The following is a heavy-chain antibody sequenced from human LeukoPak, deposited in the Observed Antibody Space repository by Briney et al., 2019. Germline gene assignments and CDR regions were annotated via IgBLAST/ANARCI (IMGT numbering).Heavy chain of an antibody. CDR2: IYYSGST. CDR3: ARSRQIQLWLEFDY. Sequence: SETLSLTCTVSGGSINNSSYYWSWIRQPPGKGLEWIGYIYYSGSTNYNPSLKSRVTISVDTSKNQFSLKLSSVTAADTAVYYCARSRQIQLWLEFDYWGQGTLVTVSS. D-gene: IGHD5-18*01. J-gene: IGHJ4*02. V-gene: IGHV4-61*01. CDR1: GGSINNSSYY.